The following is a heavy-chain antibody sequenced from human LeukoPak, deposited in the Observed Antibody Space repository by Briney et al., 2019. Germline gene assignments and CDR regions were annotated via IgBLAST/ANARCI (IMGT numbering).Heavy chain of an antibody. CDR3: ARSLVVGGTRPNDY. CDR1: GFIFSVYA. Sequence: GGSLRLSCAASGFIFSVYAMTWVRQAPGKGLQWVSSITGPRLTTFYSDSVRGRFTISRDNSKNTVYLQMNSLTVEDTAVYFCARSLVVGGTRPNDYWGQGTLVTVSS. V-gene: IGHV3-23*01. J-gene: IGHJ4*02. D-gene: IGHD2-15*01. CDR2: ITGPRLTT.